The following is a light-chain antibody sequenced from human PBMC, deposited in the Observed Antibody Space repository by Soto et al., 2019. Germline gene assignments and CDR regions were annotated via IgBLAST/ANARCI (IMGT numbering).Light chain of an antibody. CDR2: ATS. V-gene: IGKV3-20*01. CDR3: QQYNSSPLT. CDR1: QSVSSFY. J-gene: IGKJ4*01. Sequence: EIVLTQSPGALSLSPGERATLSCRASQSVSSFYLAWYQQKPGQAPRLLIYATSSRASGIPDRFSGSGSGTDFTLTISRLEPEDFAVYYCQQYNSSPLTFGGGTKVDI.